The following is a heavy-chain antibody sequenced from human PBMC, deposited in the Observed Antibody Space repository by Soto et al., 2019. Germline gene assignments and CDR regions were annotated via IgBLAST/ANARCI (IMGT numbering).Heavy chain of an antibody. CDR3: VGGQYYFDY. V-gene: IGHV3-30*03. D-gene: IGHD3-10*01. Sequence: QVQLVESGGGVVQPGRSLRLSCAGSGFPFTSYGMHWVREGPDKGLEWVAVISYDGSEKYYADSVKGRFTISRDNSKNMLYLQMNSLRPEDTALYYCVGGQYYFDYRGQGTLVIVSS. CDR1: GFPFTSYG. CDR2: ISYDGSEK. J-gene: IGHJ4*02.